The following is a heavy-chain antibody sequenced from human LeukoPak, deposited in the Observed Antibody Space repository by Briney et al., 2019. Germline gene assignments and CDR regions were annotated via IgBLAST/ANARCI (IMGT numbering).Heavy chain of an antibody. Sequence: TGGSLRLSCAASGFTFSNYWMHWVRQAPGKGPVWVSRINSDGSSTTYADSVRGRFTISRDNAKNTLYLQMNTLRAEDTAVYYCAKDPSYYDSSGYFDYWGQGTLVTVSS. CDR3: AKDPSYYDSSGYFDY. CDR2: INSDGSST. CDR1: GFTFSNYW. D-gene: IGHD3-22*01. J-gene: IGHJ4*02. V-gene: IGHV3-74*01.